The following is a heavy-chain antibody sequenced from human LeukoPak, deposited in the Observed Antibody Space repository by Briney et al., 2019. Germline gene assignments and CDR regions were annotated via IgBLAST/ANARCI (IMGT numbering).Heavy chain of an antibody. D-gene: IGHD3-22*01. J-gene: IGHJ4*02. CDR3: ARDNHSGYYYDSSGYYDY. CDR1: GGAVSRGSYY. Sequence: SETLSLTCTVSGGAVSRGSYYWSWIRQSPGKGLEWIGYISYSGSTNYNPSLKSRVTISVDTSKNQFSLKLSSVTAADTAVYYCARDNHSGYYYDSSGYYDYWGQGTLVTVSS. CDR2: ISYSGST. V-gene: IGHV4-61*01.